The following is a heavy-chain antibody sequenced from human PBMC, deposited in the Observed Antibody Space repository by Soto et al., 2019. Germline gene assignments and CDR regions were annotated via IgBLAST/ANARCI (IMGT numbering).Heavy chain of an antibody. CDR3: ARDGGRHSGGIAY. CDR2: IIPIFGTA. CDR1: GGTFSSYS. J-gene: IGHJ4*02. Sequence: QVQLVQSGAEVTKPGSSVKVSCKASGGTFSSYSINWVRQAPGQGLEWMGEIIPIFGTANYAQKFQGRVTITADESTSTAYMELSSLRSEDTAVYYCARDGGRHSGGIAYWGQGTLVTVSS. V-gene: IGHV1-69*01. D-gene: IGHD1-26*01.